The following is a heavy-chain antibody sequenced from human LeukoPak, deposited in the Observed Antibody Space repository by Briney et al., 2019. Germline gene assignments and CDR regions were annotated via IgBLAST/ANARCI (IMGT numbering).Heavy chain of an antibody. D-gene: IGHD5-12*01. V-gene: IGHV3-33*01. CDR1: GFTFSSYG. CDR3: ATASGYDYGGYYYYYGMVV. Sequence: GGSLRLSCAASGFTFSSYGMHWVRQAPGKGLEGVAVIWYDGSNKYYADSVKGRFTISRDNSKNTLYLQMNSLRAEDTAVYYCATASGYDYGGYYYYYGMVVWGKGTTVTVSS. J-gene: IGHJ6*04. CDR2: IWYDGSNK.